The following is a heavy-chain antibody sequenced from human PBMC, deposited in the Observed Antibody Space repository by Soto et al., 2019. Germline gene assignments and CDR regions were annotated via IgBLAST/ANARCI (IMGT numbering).Heavy chain of an antibody. CDR2: IIPILGIA. CDR3: ASLMSSGYYYGMDV. CDR1: GGTFSSYT. D-gene: IGHD3-10*01. Sequence: QVQLVQSGAEVKKPGSSVKVSCKASGGTFSSYTISWVRQAPGQGLEWMGRIIPILGIANYAQKFQGRVTITADKSTSTAYMELGSVRSEDTAVYYCASLMSSGYYYGMDVWGQGTTVTVSS. V-gene: IGHV1-69*02. J-gene: IGHJ6*02.